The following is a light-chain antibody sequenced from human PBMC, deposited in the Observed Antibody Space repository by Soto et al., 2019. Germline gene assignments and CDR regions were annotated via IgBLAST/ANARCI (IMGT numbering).Light chain of an antibody. J-gene: IGLJ1*01. CDR1: SSDVGGYNY. CDR3: SSNAGSSNV. Sequence: QSALTQPPPASRSPGQSVAISGTATSSDVGGYNYGSWYQQHQRKTPKLMISEVNKRASGVADRSSGSKTGNTASLTVSGLQAEDAADYYCSSNAGSSNVFGTGTKVTVL. V-gene: IGLV2-8*01. CDR2: EVN.